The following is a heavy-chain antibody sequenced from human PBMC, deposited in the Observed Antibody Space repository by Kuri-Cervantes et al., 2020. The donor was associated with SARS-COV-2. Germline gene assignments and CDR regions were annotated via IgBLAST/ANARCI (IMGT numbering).Heavy chain of an antibody. D-gene: IGHD3-3*01. CDR2: IKEDGSGQ. CDR1: GFIFSNFW. J-gene: IGHJ6*03. V-gene: IGHV3-7*03. Sequence: GESLKISCVASGFIFSNFWMNWVRQAPGKGLEWVAKIKEDGSGQYYVDSVKGRFTIPRDNAKNTLYLQMNSLRAEDTAVYYCARRYTDVLGFLEWPGKTQYYYYIDVWGKGTTVTVSS. CDR3: ARRYTDVLGFLEWPGKTQYYYYIDV.